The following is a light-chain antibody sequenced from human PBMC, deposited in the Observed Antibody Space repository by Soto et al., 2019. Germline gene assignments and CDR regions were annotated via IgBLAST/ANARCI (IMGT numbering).Light chain of an antibody. CDR2: EVS. Sequence: QSALTQPASVSGSPGQSITISCTGTSSDDGGYNYVSWYQQHPGKAPKLMIYEVSNRPSGVSYRFSGSKSGNTASLTISGLQAEDEADYYCSSYTSSSTVFGGGTQLTVL. CDR1: SSDDGGYNY. V-gene: IGLV2-14*01. CDR3: SSYTSSSTV. J-gene: IGLJ3*02.